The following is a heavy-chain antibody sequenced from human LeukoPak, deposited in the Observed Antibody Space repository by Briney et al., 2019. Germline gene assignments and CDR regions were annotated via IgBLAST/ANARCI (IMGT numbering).Heavy chain of an antibody. D-gene: IGHD3-22*01. CDR2: ISSSSSYI. CDR3: ARTPTGYYDSSGYYYGKYFDY. CDR1: GFTFSSYS. Sequence: GGSLRLSCAASGFTFSSYSMNWVRQAPGKGLEWVSSISSSSSYICYADSVKGRFTISRDNAKNSLYLQMNSLRAEDTAVYYCARTPTGYYDSSGYYYGKYFDYWGQGTLVTVSS. J-gene: IGHJ4*02. V-gene: IGHV3-21*01.